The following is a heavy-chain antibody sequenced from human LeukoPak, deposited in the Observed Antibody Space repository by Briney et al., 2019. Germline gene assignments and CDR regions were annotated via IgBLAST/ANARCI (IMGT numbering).Heavy chain of an antibody. CDR3: GGGVSGWAAFDT. CDR2: INPNSGGT. Sequence: ASVKVSCKASGYTFTGYYMHWVRQAPGQGLEWMGWINPNSGGTNYAQKFQGRVTMTRDTSISTAYMELSRLNSDDTAVYYCGGGVSGWAAFDTWGQGTLVTVSS. V-gene: IGHV1-2*02. D-gene: IGHD6-19*01. CDR1: GYTFTGYY. J-gene: IGHJ3*02.